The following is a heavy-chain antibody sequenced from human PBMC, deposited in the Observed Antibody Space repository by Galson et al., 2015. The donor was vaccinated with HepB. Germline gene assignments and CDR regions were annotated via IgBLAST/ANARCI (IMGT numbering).Heavy chain of an antibody. J-gene: IGHJ4*02. CDR3: ARDPPDYGGTPC. Sequence: SLRLSCAASGFTVSSNYMSWVRQAPGKGLEWVSVIYSGGSTYYADSVKGRFTISRDNSKNTLYLQMNSLRAEDTAVYYCARDPPDYGGTPCWGQGTLVTVSS. CDR2: IYSGGST. CDR1: GFTVSSNY. V-gene: IGHV3-66*02. D-gene: IGHD4-23*01.